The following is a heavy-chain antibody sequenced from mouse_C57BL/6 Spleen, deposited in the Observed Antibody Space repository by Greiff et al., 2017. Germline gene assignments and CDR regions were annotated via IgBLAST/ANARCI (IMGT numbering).Heavy chain of an antibody. V-gene: IGHV3-6*01. Sequence: EVQLQQSGPGLVKPSQSLSLTCSFTGYSITSGYYWNWIRQFPGNKLEWMGYISYDGSNNYNPSLKNRISITRDTSKSQFFLKLNSVTTEDTATYYCARLYYGNWGYWGQGTTLTVSS. D-gene: IGHD2-1*01. CDR2: ISYDGSN. J-gene: IGHJ2*01. CDR3: ARLYYGNWGY. CDR1: GYSITSGYY.